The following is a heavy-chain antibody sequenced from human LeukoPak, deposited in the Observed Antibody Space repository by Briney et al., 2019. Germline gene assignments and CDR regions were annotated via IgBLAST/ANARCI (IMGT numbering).Heavy chain of an antibody. CDR3: ARDGDITIFGVVTMFDY. V-gene: IGHV1-2*02. Sequence: ASVKVSCKASGYTFTGYYMHCVRQAPGQGLEWMGCINPNSGGTNYAQKFQGRVTMTTDTSISTAYMELSRLRSDDTAVYYCARDGDITIFGVVTMFDYWGQGTLVTVSS. J-gene: IGHJ4*02. CDR2: INPNSGGT. D-gene: IGHD3-3*01. CDR1: GYTFTGYY.